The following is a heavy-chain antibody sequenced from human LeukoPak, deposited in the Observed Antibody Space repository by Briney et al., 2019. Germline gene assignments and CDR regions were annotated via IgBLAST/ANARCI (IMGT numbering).Heavy chain of an antibody. CDR1: GFTFSNAW. CDR2: IQYDGSNK. Sequence: GGSLRLSCAASGFTFSNAWMSWVRQAPGKGLEWVAYIQYDGSNKQYADSVKGRFSISRDNSKNILYLQMNSLRAEDTALYYCAKDRCSNGIGCFYYYMDVWGKGTTVTISS. CDR3: AKDRCSNGIGCFYYYMDV. D-gene: IGHD2-8*01. V-gene: IGHV3-30*02. J-gene: IGHJ6*03.